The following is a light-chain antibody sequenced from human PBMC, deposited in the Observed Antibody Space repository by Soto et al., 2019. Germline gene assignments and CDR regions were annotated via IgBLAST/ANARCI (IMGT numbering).Light chain of an antibody. CDR2: DDN. J-gene: IGLJ1*01. Sequence: QSVLTQPPSVSAAPGQKVTISCSGSSSNIGGNSVSWYQQLPGTAPTLLIYDDNKRPSGIPDRFSGSKSGTSATLGITGFQTGDDADYYCGSWDSSMSAYVFGTGTKVTVL. V-gene: IGLV1-51*01. CDR3: GSWDSSMSAYV. CDR1: SSNIGGNS.